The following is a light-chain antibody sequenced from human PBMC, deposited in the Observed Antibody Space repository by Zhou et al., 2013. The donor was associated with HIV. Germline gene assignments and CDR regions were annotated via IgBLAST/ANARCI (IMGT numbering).Light chain of an antibody. CDR2: AAS. CDR3: QQSYSTPWT. V-gene: IGKV1-39*01. J-gene: IGKJ1*01. Sequence: DIQMTQSPSSLSASVGDRVTITCRASHSINNYLNWYHQKPGKAPKLLIYAASSLQSGVPSRFSGSGSGTDFTLTISSLQPEDFATYYCQQSYSTPWTFGQGTKVEIK. CDR1: HSINNY.